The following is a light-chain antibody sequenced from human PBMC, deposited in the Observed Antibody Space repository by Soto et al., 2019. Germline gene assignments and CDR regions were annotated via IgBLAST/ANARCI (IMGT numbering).Light chain of an antibody. J-gene: IGKJ3*01. CDR3: QQRSNWLSD. Sequence: TQSPATLSVSPGERAPLSCIASQSVSSSYLAWYQQKPGQAPRLLIYDASNRATGIPARFSGSGSGTDFTLTISSLEPEDFAVHYCQQRSNWLSDFCPGTNVAIK. CDR1: QSVSSSY. CDR2: DAS. V-gene: IGKV3D-20*02.